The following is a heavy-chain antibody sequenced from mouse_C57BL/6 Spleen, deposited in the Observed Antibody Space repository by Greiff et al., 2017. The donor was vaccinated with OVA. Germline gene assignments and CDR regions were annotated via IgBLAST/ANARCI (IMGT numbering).Heavy chain of an antibody. CDR1: GYTFTSYW. CDR2: INPSSGYT. CDR3: ARSHITTVVAMDY. Sequence: VQLQESGAELAKPGASVKLSCKASGYTFTSYWMHWVKQRPGQGLEWIGYINPSSGYTKYNQKFKDKATLTADKSSSTAYMQLSSLTYEDSAVYYCARSHITTVVAMDYWGQGTTLTVSS. V-gene: IGHV1-7*01. D-gene: IGHD1-1*01. J-gene: IGHJ2*01.